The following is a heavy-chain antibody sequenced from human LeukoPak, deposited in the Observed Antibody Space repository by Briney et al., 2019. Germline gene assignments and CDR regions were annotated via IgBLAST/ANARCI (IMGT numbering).Heavy chain of an antibody. CDR2: ISSSSTTI. Sequence: GGSLRLSCAASGFTFSKNSMNWVRQAPGKGLEWVSYISSSSTTIHHADSVKGRFTISRDNAKNSLYLQMNSLRAEDTAVYYCAKESRRDGYNYYFDYWGQGTLVTVSS. CDR3: AKESRRDGYNYYFDY. V-gene: IGHV3-48*04. D-gene: IGHD5-24*01. CDR1: GFTFSKNS. J-gene: IGHJ4*02.